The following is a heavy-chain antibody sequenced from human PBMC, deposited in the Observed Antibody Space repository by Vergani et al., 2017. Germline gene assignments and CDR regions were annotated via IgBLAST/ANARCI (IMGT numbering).Heavy chain of an antibody. CDR1: GFTFSSYA. CDR2: ISGSGGST. Sequence: EVQLLESGGGLVQPGGSLRLSCAASGFTFSSYAMSWVRQAPGKGLEGVSAISGSGGSTYYADSVKGRFTISRDNSKHTLYLQMNSLRAADTAVYYCAKYQDLNWFDPWGQGTLVTVSS. J-gene: IGHJ5*02. CDR3: AKYQDLNWFDP. V-gene: IGHV3-23*01.